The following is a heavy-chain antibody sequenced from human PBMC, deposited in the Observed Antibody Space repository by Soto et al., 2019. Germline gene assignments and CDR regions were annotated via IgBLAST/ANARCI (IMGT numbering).Heavy chain of an antibody. CDR3: ARTLSGFTYGSSQFHFVY. V-gene: IGHV4-4*07. Sequence: SETLSLTCTVSGDPITSYFWSWIRQPAGKGLEWIGHMFPGGTTSHNTSLKSRVSMSIDTSKNQFSLTLTSVTAADTAVYYCARTLSGFTYGSSQFHFVYWGKGTLVSVSS. CDR1: GDPITSYF. CDR2: MFPGGTT. D-gene: IGHD3-10*01. J-gene: IGHJ4*02.